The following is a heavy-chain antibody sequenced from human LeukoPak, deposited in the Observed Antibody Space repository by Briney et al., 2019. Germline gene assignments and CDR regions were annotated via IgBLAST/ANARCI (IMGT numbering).Heavy chain of an antibody. CDR1: GYTFTGYY. V-gene: IGHV1-2*02. Sequence: ASVKVSCKASGYTFTGYYMHWVRPAPGQGLEWMGWINPNSGGTNYAQKFQGRVTMTRDTSISTAYMELSRLRSDDTAVYYCARAGNDYGDRYFQHWGQGTLVTVSS. CDR3: ARAGNDYGDRYFQH. J-gene: IGHJ1*01. D-gene: IGHD4-17*01. CDR2: INPNSGGT.